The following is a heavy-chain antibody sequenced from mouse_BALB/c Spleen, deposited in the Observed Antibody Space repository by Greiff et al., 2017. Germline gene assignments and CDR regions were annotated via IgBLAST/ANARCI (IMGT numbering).Heavy chain of an antibody. J-gene: IGHJ2*01. CDR2: ISYSGST. CDR1: GYSITSDYA. V-gene: IGHV3-2*02. Sequence: EVKLMESGPGLVKPSQSLSLTCTVTGYSITSDYAWNWIRQFPGNKLEWMGYISYSGSTSYNPSLKSRISITRDTSKNQFFLQLNSVTTEDTATYYCARSGNWYWGQGTTLTVSS. CDR3: ARSGNWY. D-gene: IGHD2-1*01.